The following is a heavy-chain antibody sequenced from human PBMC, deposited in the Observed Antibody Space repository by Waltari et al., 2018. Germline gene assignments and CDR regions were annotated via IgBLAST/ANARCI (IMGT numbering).Heavy chain of an antibody. CDR2: IYYSGST. CDR1: GGSISSYY. J-gene: IGHJ4*02. V-gene: IGHV4-59*01. Sequence: QVQLQESGPGLVKPSETLSLTCTVSGGSISSYYWSWIRQPPGKGLEWIGYIYYSGSTNYNPSLKSRVTISVDTSKNQFSLKLSSVTAADTAVYYCARANPPWGDKGLHFDYWGQGTLVTVSS. CDR3: ARANPPWGDKGLHFDY. D-gene: IGHD3-16*01.